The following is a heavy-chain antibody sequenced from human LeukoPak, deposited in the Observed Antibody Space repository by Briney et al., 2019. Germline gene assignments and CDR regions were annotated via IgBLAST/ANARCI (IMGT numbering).Heavy chain of an antibody. D-gene: IGHD4-17*01. V-gene: IGHV3-23*01. J-gene: IGHJ4*02. Sequence: GGSLRLSCAASGFTFSSYAMSWVRQAPGKGLEWVSAISGDGGTISYAASVRGRFTISRDNAKNTLFLQMSSLRAGDTALYYCAKESYGNPSGYWGQGTRVTVSS. CDR2: ISGDGGTI. CDR1: GFTFSSYA. CDR3: AKESYGNPSGY.